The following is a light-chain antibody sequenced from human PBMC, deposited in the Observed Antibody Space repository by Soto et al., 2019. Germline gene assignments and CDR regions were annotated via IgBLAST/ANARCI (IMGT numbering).Light chain of an antibody. CDR1: SSDVGGYNY. CDR3: SSYAGSNILV. CDR2: EVT. V-gene: IGLV2-8*01. Sequence: QSALTQPPSASGSPGQSVTISCTGTSSDVGGYNYVSWYQQHPGKVPKLMIYEVTKRPSGVPDRFSGSKSGNTASLTVSGLQAEDEADYYCSSYAGSNILVFCGGTKVTVL. J-gene: IGLJ3*02.